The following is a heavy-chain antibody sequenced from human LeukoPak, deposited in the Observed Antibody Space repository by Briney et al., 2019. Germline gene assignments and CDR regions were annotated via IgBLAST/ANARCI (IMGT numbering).Heavy chain of an antibody. J-gene: IGHJ4*02. CDR1: GFTFDDYS. D-gene: IGHD2-2*01. V-gene: IGHV3-43*01. Sequence: GGSLRLSCAASGFTFDDYSLHWVRQVPGKGLEWISLISWDGGTTYSADSVKGRFTISRDNSKSTLYLQMNSLRAEDTAVYYCARYHCSSTSCYSEVSFDYWGQGTLVTVSS. CDR2: ISWDGGTT. CDR3: ARYHCSSTSCYSEVSFDY.